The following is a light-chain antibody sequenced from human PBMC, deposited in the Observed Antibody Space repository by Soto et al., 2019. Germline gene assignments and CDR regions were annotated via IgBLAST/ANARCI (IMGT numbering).Light chain of an antibody. J-gene: IGLJ3*02. V-gene: IGLV2-14*01. Sequence: QSALTQPASVSGSPGQSITISCIGASSDINTSRYVSWYQQHPGKAPKLLIYEVSIRPSGVSSRFSGSKSANTASLTISGLQPEDEADYFCQSYDNSLPWVFGGGTKLTVL. CDR2: EVS. CDR1: SSDINTSRY. CDR3: QSYDNSLPWV.